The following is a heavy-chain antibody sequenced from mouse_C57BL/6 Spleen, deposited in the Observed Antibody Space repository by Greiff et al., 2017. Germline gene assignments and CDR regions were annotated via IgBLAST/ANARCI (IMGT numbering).Heavy chain of an antibody. CDR2: IHPSDSDT. J-gene: IGHJ1*03. CDR1: GYTFTSYW. V-gene: IGHV1-74*01. D-gene: IGHD2-5*01. CDR3: ATSAYHNNHRYFDF. Sequence: VQLQQPGAELVKPGASVKVSCKASGYTFTSYWMHWVKQRPGQGLEWIGRIHPSDSDTNYNQKFKGKATLTVDKSSSTSFMPLRSPTSDDSAVYFRATSAYHNNHRYFDFWGTGTTGTGPS.